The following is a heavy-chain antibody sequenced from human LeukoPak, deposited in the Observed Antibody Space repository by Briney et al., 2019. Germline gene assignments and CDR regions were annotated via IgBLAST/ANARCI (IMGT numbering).Heavy chain of an antibody. CDR1: GGSFTNYY. V-gene: IGHV4-34*01. CDR3: ARDEAGSLGY. Sequence: PSETLSLTCAVYGGSFTNYYWSWIRQVPGKGLEWIGEINHSGSTNYNPSLKSRVTISVDTSKNQFSLKLSSVTAADTAVYYCARDEAGSLGYWGQGTLVTVSS. J-gene: IGHJ4*02. CDR2: INHSGST. D-gene: IGHD6-13*01.